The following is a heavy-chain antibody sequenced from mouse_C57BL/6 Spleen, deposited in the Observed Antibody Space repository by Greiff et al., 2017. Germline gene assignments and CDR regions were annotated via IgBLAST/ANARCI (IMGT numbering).Heavy chain of an antibody. J-gene: IGHJ1*03. V-gene: IGHV1-64*01. CDR2: IHPNSGST. CDR1: GYTFTSYW. Sequence: QVQLQQPGAELVKPGASVKLSCKASGYTFTSYWMHWVKQRPGQGLEWIGMIHPNSGSTNYNEKFKSKATLTVDKSSSTAYLQLSSLTSEDSAVYDCSRPLYYYGSSYGYFDVWGTGTTVTVSS. CDR3: SRPLYYYGSSYGYFDV. D-gene: IGHD1-1*01.